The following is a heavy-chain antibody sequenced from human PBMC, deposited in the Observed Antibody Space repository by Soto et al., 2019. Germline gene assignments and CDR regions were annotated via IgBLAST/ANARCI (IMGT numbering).Heavy chain of an antibody. V-gene: IGHV1-2*02. Sequence: ASVKVSCKASGYTFTGYYMHWVRQAPGQGLEWVGWINPNSGGTNYAQKFQGRVTMTRDTSISTAYMELSRLRSDDTAVHYCATLDTAMALPIDYWGQGTLVTVSS. CDR2: INPNSGGT. CDR1: GYTFTGYY. CDR3: ATLDTAMALPIDY. D-gene: IGHD5-18*01. J-gene: IGHJ4*02.